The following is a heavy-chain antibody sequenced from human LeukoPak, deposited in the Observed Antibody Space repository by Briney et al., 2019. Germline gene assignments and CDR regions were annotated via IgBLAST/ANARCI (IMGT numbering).Heavy chain of an antibody. V-gene: IGHV4-39*01. D-gene: IGHD6-13*01. J-gene: IGHJ4*02. CDR2: SYYSGST. Sequence: PSETLSLTCTVSGGSISSSSYYWGWIRQPPGKGLEWIGSSYYSGSTYYNPSLKSRVNISVDTSKNQFSLKLSSVTAADTALYYCARHGDSRSPFDYWGQGTLVTVSS. CDR3: ARHGDSRSPFDY. CDR1: GGSISSSSYY.